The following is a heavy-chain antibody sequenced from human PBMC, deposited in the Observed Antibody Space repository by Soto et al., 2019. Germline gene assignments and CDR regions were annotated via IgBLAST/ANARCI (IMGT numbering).Heavy chain of an antibody. CDR3: ARGAAAGPVDY. J-gene: IGHJ4*02. CDR2: IIPILGIA. D-gene: IGHD6-13*01. CDR1: GGTFSSYT. Sequence: QVQLVQSGAEVKKPGSSVKVSCKASGGTFSSYTISWVRQAPGQGLEWMGRIIPILGIANYAQKFQGRVTRTXXKSTSTADMELSSLRSEDTAVYYCARGAAAGPVDYWGQGTLVTVSS. V-gene: IGHV1-69*02.